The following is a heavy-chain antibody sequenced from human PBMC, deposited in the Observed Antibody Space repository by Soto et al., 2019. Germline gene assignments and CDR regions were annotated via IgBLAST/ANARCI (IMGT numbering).Heavy chain of an antibody. J-gene: IGHJ3*02. CDR1: GFTFSSYS. CDR2: ISSSSTI. Sequence: GGSLRLSXAASGFTFSSYSMNWVCQAPGKGLEWVSYISSSSTIYYADSVKGRFTISRDNAKNSLYLQMNSLRDEDTAVYYCASQLLFRMVYATDDAFDIWGQGTMVTVSS. CDR3: ASQLLFRMVYATDDAFDI. V-gene: IGHV3-48*02. D-gene: IGHD2-8*01.